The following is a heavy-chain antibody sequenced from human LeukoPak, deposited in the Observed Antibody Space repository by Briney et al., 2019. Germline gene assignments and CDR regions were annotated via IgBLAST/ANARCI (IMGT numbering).Heavy chain of an antibody. V-gene: IGHV1-24*01. CDR3: ATGRVYCSSTSCSDFDY. Sequence: ASVRVSCKVSGYTLTELSMHWVRQAPGKGLEWMGGFDPEDGETIYAQKFQGRVTMTEDTSTDTAYMELSSLRSEDTAVYYCATGRVYCSSTSCSDFDYWGQGTLVTVSS. CDR1: GYTLTELS. D-gene: IGHD2-2*01. J-gene: IGHJ4*02. CDR2: FDPEDGET.